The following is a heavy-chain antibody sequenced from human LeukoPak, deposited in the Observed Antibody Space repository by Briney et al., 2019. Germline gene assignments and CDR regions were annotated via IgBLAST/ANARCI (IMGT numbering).Heavy chain of an antibody. V-gene: IGHV1-2*02. D-gene: IGHD6-13*01. CDR2: INPNSGGT. CDR1: GYIFSLYF. J-gene: IGHJ4*02. Sequence: ASVKVSCKASGYIFSLYFITWLRQAPGQGLGWMGWINPNSGGTNYAQKFQGRVTMTRDTSISTAYMELSRLRSDDTAAYYCAGSSGYSSSWYFDYWGQGTLVTVSS. CDR3: AGSSGYSSSWYFDY.